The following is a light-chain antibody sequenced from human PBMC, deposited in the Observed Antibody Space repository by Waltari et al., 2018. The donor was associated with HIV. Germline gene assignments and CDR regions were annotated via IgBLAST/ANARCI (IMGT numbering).Light chain of an antibody. V-gene: IGKV4-1*01. Sequence: DIVMTQSPDYLAVSLGERANLNRTSSQSVLYSSNNKNYLAWYQQQPGQPPKLLIYWASTRESGVPDRFSGSGSGTDFTLTISSLQAEDVAVYYCQQYYSTAIFTFGPGTKVDIK. CDR3: QQYYSTAIFT. CDR2: WAS. J-gene: IGKJ3*01. CDR1: QSVLYSSNNKNY.